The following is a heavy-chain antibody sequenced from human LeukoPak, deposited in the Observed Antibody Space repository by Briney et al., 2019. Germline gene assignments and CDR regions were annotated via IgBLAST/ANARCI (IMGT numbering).Heavy chain of an antibody. D-gene: IGHD6-13*01. V-gene: IGHV3-30*04. Sequence: GGSLRLSCAASGFTFSSYAMHWVRQAPGKGLEWVAVISYDGSNKYYADSVKGRFTISRDNSKNTLYLQMNSLRAEDTAVYYCARVAADGTGETSGDYWGQGTLVTVSS. J-gene: IGHJ4*02. CDR1: GFTFSSYA. CDR3: ARVAADGTGETSGDY. CDR2: ISYDGSNK.